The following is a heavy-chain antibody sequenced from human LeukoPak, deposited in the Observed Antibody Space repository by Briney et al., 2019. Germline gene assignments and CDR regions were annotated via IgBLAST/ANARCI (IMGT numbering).Heavy chain of an antibody. CDR3: ARIWLQSFDL. J-gene: IGHJ2*01. Sequence: GGSLRLSCAASGFTVNSNYMSCVRQAPGKGLEWVSVIYSGGSTYYADSVKGRFTISRDNSKNTLYLQMNSLRAEDTAVYYCARIWLQSFDLWGRGTLVTVSS. D-gene: IGHD5-24*01. CDR1: GFTVNSNY. V-gene: IGHV3-66*01. CDR2: IYSGGST.